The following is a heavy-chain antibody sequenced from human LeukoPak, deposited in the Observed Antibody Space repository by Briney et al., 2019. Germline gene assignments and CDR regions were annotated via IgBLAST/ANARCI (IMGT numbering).Heavy chain of an antibody. CDR3: ARAPPYDYVWGSYRYDFDY. Sequence: ASVKVSCKASGYTFTSYGISWVRQAPGQGLEWRGWISAYNDNTNYVQKLQGRVTMTTDTSTSTAYMELRSLRSDDTAVYYCARAPPYDYVWGSYRYDFDYWGQGTLVTVSS. J-gene: IGHJ4*02. D-gene: IGHD3-16*02. CDR2: ISAYNDNT. CDR1: GYTFTSYG. V-gene: IGHV1-18*04.